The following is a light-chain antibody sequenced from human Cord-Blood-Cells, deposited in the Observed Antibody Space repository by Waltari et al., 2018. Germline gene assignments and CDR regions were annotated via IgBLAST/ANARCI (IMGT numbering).Light chain of an antibody. V-gene: IGLV2-23*03. J-gene: IGLJ1*01. CDR1: SSDVGSYNL. Sequence: QSALTQPASVSGSPGQSITISCTGTSSDVGSYNLVSWYQQHPGKAPKRMIYEGSKRPSGVSNRFSGSKSGNTASLTISGLQAEDEADYYCCSYAGSSNVFGTGTKVTVL. CDR2: EGS. CDR3: CSYAGSSNV.